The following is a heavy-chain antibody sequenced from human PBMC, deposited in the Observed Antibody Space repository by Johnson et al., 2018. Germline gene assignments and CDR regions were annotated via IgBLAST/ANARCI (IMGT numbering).Heavy chain of an antibody. Sequence: VQLVESGGGLVQPGGSLRLSCAASGFTVSSNYMSWVRQAPGKGLEWVSRIKGDGSSINYADSVRGRFTISRDNAKNTLYLQMNSLRAEDTAVYYCGRDHHSFYYYYGMDVWGLGTTVTLSS. CDR1: GFTVSSNY. J-gene: IGHJ6*02. V-gene: IGHV3-74*01. CDR2: IKGDGSSI. D-gene: IGHD1-14*01. CDR3: GRDHHSFYYYYGMDV.